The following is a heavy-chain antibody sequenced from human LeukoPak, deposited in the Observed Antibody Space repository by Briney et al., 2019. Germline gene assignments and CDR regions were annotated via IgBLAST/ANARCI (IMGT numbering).Heavy chain of an antibody. V-gene: IGHV3-9*01. D-gene: IGHD2-2*02. CDR2: ISWNSGSI. Sequence: PGGSLRLSCAASGFTFSSYAMSWVRQAPGKGLEWVSGISWNSGSIGYADSVKGRFTISRDNAKNSLYLQMNSLRAEDTALYYCAREAGVVPAAIYYYGMDVWGQGTTVTVSS. CDR1: GFTFSSYA. CDR3: AREAGVVPAAIYYYGMDV. J-gene: IGHJ6*02.